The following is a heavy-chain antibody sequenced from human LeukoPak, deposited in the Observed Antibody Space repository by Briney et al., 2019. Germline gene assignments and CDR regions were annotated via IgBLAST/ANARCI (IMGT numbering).Heavy chain of an antibody. Sequence: SETLSLTCTVSGDSINTYYWSWIRQPPGKGLEWIGYIYYRVTSDYNPSLKSRVTMSVDMSTSQISLKLSSVIAADTAVYYCARGGWNKFDYWGQGTLVTVSS. D-gene: IGHD5-12*01. CDR1: GDSINTYY. CDR2: IYYRVTS. CDR3: ARGGWNKFDY. V-gene: IGHV4-59*01. J-gene: IGHJ4*02.